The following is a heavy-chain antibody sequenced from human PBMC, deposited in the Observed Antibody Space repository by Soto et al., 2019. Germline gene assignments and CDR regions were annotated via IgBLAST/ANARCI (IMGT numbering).Heavy chain of an antibody. J-gene: IGHJ6*02. CDR3: AREFWSGNYGMDV. CDR1: GFTVSSNY. Sequence: GGSVRLSCAASGFTVSSNYMSWVRQAPGKGLEWVSVIYSGGSTYYADSVKGRFTISRDNSKNTLYLQMNSLRAEDTAVYYCAREFWSGNYGMDVWGQGTTVTVSS. D-gene: IGHD3-3*01. CDR2: IYSGGST. V-gene: IGHV3-53*01.